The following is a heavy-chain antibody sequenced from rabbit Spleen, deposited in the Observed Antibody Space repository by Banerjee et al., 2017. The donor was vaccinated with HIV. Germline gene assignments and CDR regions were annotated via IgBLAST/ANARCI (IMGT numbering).Heavy chain of an antibody. CDR1: GFSFSSNW. J-gene: IGHJ4*01. V-gene: IGHV1S40*01. CDR3: ARDASDSAYYDL. CDR2: IDTSDGDT. Sequence: QSLEESGGGLVKPGGTLTLTCTVSGFSFSSNWICWVRQAPGKGLEWIACIDTSDGDTDYANWPKGRFTISKTPSTTVTLQMTSLTVADTATYFCARDASDSAYYDLWGPGTLVTVS. D-gene: IGHD1-1*01.